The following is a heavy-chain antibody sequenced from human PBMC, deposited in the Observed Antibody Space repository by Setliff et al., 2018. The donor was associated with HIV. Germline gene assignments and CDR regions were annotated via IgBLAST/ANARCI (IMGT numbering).Heavy chain of an antibody. V-gene: IGHV1-2*02. D-gene: IGHD2-2*01. CDR2: INPNSGGT. Sequence: ASVKVSCKASGGTFSNYGMSWVRQAPGQGLEWMGWINPNSGGTNYAQKLQGRLTVTTDTSTGTLYMELSNLRSDDSAVYYCARAGGGATDQAFDIWGQGTMVTVSS. CDR1: GGTFSNYG. J-gene: IGHJ3*02. CDR3: ARAGGGATDQAFDI.